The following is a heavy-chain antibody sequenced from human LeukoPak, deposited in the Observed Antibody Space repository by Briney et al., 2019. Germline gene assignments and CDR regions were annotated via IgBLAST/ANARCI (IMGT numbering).Heavy chain of an antibody. CDR3: AKDTLRGYSYGFHNYMDV. V-gene: IGHV3-43*02. D-gene: IGHD5-18*01. CDR2: ISGDGGST. J-gene: IGHJ6*03. CDR1: GFTFDDYA. Sequence: GGSLRLSCAASGFTFDDYAMHWVRQAPGKGLEWVSLISGDGGSTYYAGSVKGRFTISRDNSKNSLYLQMNSLRTEDTALYYCAKDTLRGYSYGFHNYMDVWGKGTTVTVSS.